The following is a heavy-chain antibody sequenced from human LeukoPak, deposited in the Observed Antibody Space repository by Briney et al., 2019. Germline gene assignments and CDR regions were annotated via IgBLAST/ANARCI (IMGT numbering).Heavy chain of an antibody. D-gene: IGHD3-22*01. CDR3: VRHYYDSSGWSFDM. J-gene: IGHJ3*02. Sequence: GGSLRLSCAASGFTYSVYWMGWVRQAPGKGLEWVADIKHDGSETYHVDFVKGRFTISRDNAESSLYLQMNSLRAEDTALYYCVRHYYDSSGWSFDMWGQGTMVTVSP. V-gene: IGHV3-7*01. CDR1: GFTYSVYW. CDR2: IKHDGSET.